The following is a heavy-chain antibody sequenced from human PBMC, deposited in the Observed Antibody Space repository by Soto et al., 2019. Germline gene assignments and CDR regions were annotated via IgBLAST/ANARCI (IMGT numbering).Heavy chain of an antibody. D-gene: IGHD1-26*01. J-gene: IGHJ4*02. Sequence: LSLTCAVYGGSFSGYYWSWIRQPPGKGLEWIGEINRSGSTNYNPSLKSRVTISVDTSKNQFSLKLSSVTAADTAVYYCARDSEELAGAPVDYWGQGTLVTVSS. CDR1: GGSFSGYY. V-gene: IGHV4-34*01. CDR3: ARDSEELAGAPVDY. CDR2: INRSGST.